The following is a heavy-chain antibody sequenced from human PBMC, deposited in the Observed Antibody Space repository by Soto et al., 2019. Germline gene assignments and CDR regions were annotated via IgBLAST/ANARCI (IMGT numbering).Heavy chain of an antibody. V-gene: IGHV4-59*01. Sequence: PSETLSLTCTVSGGSISSYYWSWIRQPPGKGLEWIGYIYYSGSTNYNPSLKSRVTISVDTSKNQFSLKLSSVTAADTAVYYCARGITMVRGVIKGMDVWGQGTTVTVSS. CDR3: ARGITMVRGVIKGMDV. D-gene: IGHD3-10*01. CDR1: GGSISSYY. CDR2: IYYSGST. J-gene: IGHJ6*02.